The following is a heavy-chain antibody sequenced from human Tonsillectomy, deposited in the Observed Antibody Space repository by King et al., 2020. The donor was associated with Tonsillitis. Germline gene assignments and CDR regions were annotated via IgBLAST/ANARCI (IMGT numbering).Heavy chain of an antibody. CDR3: AKGTRELDY. D-gene: IGHD5-24*01. CDR1: GLTFSSYA. Sequence: VQLVESGGGVVQPGRSLGLSCEVSGLTFSSYAMHWVRQAPGRGLEWVAAISHEGNNNYYAHSVKGRFTLSRDNSKNTLYLQMNSLRAEDTAVYYCAKGTRELDYWGQGTLVTVSS. J-gene: IGHJ4*02. CDR2: ISHEGNNN. V-gene: IGHV3-30*18.